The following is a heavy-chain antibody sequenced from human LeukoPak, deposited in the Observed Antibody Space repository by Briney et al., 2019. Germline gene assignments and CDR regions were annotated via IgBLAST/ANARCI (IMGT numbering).Heavy chain of an antibody. Sequence: ASVKVSCKASGYSFTNYDIKWVRQATGEGLEWMGWMNPDSGNTGYAQKFQGRVTMTRNTSISTAYMELSSLRSEDTAMYYCARADYDFVWGSYRLPDPWGQGTLVTVSS. CDR3: ARADYDFVWGSYRLPDP. CDR1: GYSFTNYD. J-gene: IGHJ5*02. D-gene: IGHD3-16*02. CDR2: MNPDSGNT. V-gene: IGHV1-8*01.